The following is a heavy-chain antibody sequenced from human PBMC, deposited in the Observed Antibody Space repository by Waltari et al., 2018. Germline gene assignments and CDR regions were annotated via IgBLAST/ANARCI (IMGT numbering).Heavy chain of an antibody. J-gene: IGHJ4*02. D-gene: IGHD5-18*01. CDR1: GFPFDDSA. CDR2: ISWNSGSI. CDR3: AKRGYSEYYFDY. Sequence: EVQLVEYGGGLVQLGRSLRPSCTASGFPFDDSAMPWVRQAPGKGLYWVSGISWNSGSIGYADSVKGRFTISRDNAKNSLYLQMNSLRAEDTALYYCAKRGYSEYYFDYWGQGTLVTVSS. V-gene: IGHV3-9*01.